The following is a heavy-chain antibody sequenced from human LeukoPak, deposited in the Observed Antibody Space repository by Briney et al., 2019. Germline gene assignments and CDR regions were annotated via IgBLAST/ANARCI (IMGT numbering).Heavy chain of an antibody. CDR1: GDSVSSISVA. Sequence: SQTLSLTCAISGDSVSSISVAWNWIRPSPSRGLEWLGRTYYRSKWYYEYAVSVKSRINISPDTSKNQFSLQLTSVTPGDTAVYYCSLARSEYHYGMDVWGQGTTVTVSS. CDR3: SLARSEYHYGMDV. CDR2: TYYRSKWYY. J-gene: IGHJ6*02. V-gene: IGHV6-1*01.